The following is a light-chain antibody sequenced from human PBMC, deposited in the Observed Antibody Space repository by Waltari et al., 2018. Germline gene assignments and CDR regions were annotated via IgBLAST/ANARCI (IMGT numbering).Light chain of an antibody. CDR2: AAS. V-gene: IGKV1-39*01. CDR3: QQSYSTPGT. Sequence: DIQMTQSPSSLSASVGDRVTITCRASQSISSYLTWYQQKPGKDPKLLIYAASSLQSGVPSRFSGSGSGTDFTLTISSLQPEDFATYYCQQSYSTPGTFGGGTKVEIK. J-gene: IGKJ4*01. CDR1: QSISSY.